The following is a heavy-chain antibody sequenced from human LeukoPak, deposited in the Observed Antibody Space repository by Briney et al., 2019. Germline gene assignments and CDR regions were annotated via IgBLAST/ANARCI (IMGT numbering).Heavy chain of an antibody. CDR2: IDYSEST. D-gene: IGHD3-10*01. V-gene: IGHV4-59*01. CDR1: GGSISSYY. J-gene: IGHJ4*02. Sequence: SETLSLTCTVSGGSISSYYWNWIRQPPGKGLEWIGYIDYSESTNYNPSLKSRVTISVDAPKNQFSLKLSSVTAADPAVYYCARAVRVHYGSETYYAPPLDYWAQGTLVTVSS. CDR3: ARAVRVHYGSETYYAPPLDY.